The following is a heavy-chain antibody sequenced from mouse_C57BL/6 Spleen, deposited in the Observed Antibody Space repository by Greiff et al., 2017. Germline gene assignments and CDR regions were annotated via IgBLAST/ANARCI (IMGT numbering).Heavy chain of an antibody. CDR3: ARGGSSYGD. V-gene: IGHV1-55*01. J-gene: IGHJ2*01. D-gene: IGHD1-1*01. CDR2: IYPGSGST. CDR1: GYTFTSYW. Sequence: QVQLQQSGAELVKPGASVKMSCKASGYTFTSYWITWVKQRPGQGLEWIGDIYPGSGSTNYNEKFKSKATLTVDTSSSTAYMQLSSLTSEDSAVYYCARGGSSYGDWGQVTTLTVSS.